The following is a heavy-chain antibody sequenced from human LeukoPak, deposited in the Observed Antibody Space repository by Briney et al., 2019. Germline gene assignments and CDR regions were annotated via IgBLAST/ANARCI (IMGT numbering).Heavy chain of an antibody. CDR1: GDSVSSNSAA. CDR2: TYYRSKWYN. V-gene: IGHV6-1*01. CDR3: ARDGYDSSGYYYPHWFDP. J-gene: IGHJ5*02. D-gene: IGHD3-22*01. Sequence: SQTLSLTCAISGDSVSSNSAAWNWIRQSPSRGLEWLGSTYYRSKWYNDYAVSVKSRITINPDTSKNQFYLQLHSVTPEDTAVYYCARDGYDSSGYYYPHWFDPWGQGTLVTVSS.